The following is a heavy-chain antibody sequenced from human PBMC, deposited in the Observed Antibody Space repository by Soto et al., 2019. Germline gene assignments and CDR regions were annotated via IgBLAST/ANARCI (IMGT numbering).Heavy chain of an antibody. Sequence: EVQLLESGGGSVQPGGSLRLSCAVSGFTFRTHAMYWIRQAPGKGLEWVSAIDDTNIAYYADSVKGRFLITRDNSRNTLFFQLDGLRAEDTAIYYCTKRPMCTGDCWYFDDWGQGVLVTVSS. CDR1: GFTFRTHA. J-gene: IGHJ4*02. V-gene: IGHV3-23*05. D-gene: IGHD2-21*02. CDR2: IDDTNIA. CDR3: TKRPMCTGDCWYFDD.